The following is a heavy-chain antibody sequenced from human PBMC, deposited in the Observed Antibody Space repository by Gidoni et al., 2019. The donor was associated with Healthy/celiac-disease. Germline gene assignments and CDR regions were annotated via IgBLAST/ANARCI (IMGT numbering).Heavy chain of an antibody. V-gene: IGHV4-34*01. CDR3: ARGEVGASFDY. Sequence: QPSTQGLEWSGEINHSGSTNYNPSLKTRVTISVDTSKIQFSLKLSSVTAADTAVYYCARGEVGASFDYWGQGTLVTVSS. J-gene: IGHJ4*02. D-gene: IGHD1-26*01. CDR2: INHSGST.